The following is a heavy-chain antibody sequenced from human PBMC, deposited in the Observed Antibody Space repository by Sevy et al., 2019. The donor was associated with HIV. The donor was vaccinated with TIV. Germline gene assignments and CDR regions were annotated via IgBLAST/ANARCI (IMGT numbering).Heavy chain of an antibody. J-gene: IGHJ4*02. D-gene: IGHD2-15*01. CDR2: ISPHNGDT. CDR3: ARAHCSGGRCYSLAY. CDR1: GYTFTTYH. Sequence: ASVKVSCKISGYTFTTYHITWVRQAPGQGPECMGRISPHNGDTNYAPKFQGGVTMITDKSTSTAYMGLRGLRSDDTAVYYCARAHCSGGRCYSLAYWGQGTLVTVSS. V-gene: IGHV1-18*01.